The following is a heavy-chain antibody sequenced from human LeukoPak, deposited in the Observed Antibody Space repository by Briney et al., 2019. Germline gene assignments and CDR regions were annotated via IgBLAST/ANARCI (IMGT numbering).Heavy chain of an antibody. D-gene: IGHD3-16*01. Sequence: SETLSLTCAVYDGSFRGYYWSWIRQPPGKGLEWIGEINHSGSTSSNPSLKSRLTISIDTSKNQFSPKLSSVTAADTAVYYCARVDYGVFDYWGQGTLVTVSS. J-gene: IGHJ4*02. CDR3: ARVDYGVFDY. CDR2: INHSGST. V-gene: IGHV4-34*01. CDR1: DGSFRGYY.